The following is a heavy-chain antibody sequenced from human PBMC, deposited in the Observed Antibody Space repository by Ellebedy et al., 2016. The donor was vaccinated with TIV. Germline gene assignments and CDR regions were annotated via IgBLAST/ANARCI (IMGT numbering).Heavy chain of an antibody. J-gene: IGHJ4*02. V-gene: IGHV1-18*04. Sequence: AASVKVSCKASGYSFSVFGFSWVRQAPGQGLEWMGWISVYNGNTRYSQKFQGRVNMPTDTSTTTVSMELRSLRSDDTAVYYCARDLRGTLKGGYWGQGTLVTVSS. D-gene: IGHD2-8*01. CDR3: ARDLRGTLKGGY. CDR1: GYSFSVFG. CDR2: ISVYNGNT.